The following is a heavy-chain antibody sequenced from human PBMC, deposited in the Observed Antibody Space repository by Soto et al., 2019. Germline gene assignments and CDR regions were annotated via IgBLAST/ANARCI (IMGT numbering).Heavy chain of an antibody. V-gene: IGHV5-51*01. CDR2: IYPADSDT. CDR1: GYSFTTYW. D-gene: IGHD1-1*01. Sequence: PGESLKISCKGSGYSFTTYWIGWVRQVPGKGLEWMGVIYPADSDTRYNPSFQGQVTFSVDKSLTTAYLQWNNLKASDTARYYCARQRAWNDAFDFWGQGTLVTVSS. J-gene: IGHJ4*02. CDR3: ARQRAWNDAFDF.